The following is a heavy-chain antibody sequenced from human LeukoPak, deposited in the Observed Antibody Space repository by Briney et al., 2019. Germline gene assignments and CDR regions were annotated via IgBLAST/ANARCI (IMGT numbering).Heavy chain of an antibody. Sequence: PGGSLRLSCAASGFTFSSYWMHWVRQAPGKGLEWVANINQDGSEKYYVDSVKGRFTTSRDNAKNSLYLQMNSLRAEDTAVYYCARVLRYFVRMDVWGQGTTVTVSS. CDR3: ARVLRYFVRMDV. D-gene: IGHD3-9*01. CDR2: INQDGSEK. J-gene: IGHJ6*02. V-gene: IGHV3-7*03. CDR1: GFTFSSYW.